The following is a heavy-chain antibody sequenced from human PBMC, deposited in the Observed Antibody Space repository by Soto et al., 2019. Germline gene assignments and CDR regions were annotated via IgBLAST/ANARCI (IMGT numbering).Heavy chain of an antibody. D-gene: IGHD5-18*01. J-gene: IGHJ4*02. CDR2: ISGSGGST. CDR3: AKARGYSYGYIDY. CDR1: GFTFSSYA. V-gene: IGHV3-23*01. Sequence: GALRLSCAASGFTFSSYAMSWVRQAPGKGLEWVSAISGSGGSTYYADSVKGRFTISRDNSKNTLYLQMNSLRAEDTAVYYCAKARGYSYGYIDYWGQGTLVTVSS.